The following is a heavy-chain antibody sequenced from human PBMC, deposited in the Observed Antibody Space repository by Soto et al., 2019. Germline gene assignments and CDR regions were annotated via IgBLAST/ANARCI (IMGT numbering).Heavy chain of an antibody. CDR2: ISSSGDII. CDR1: GCTFSDHY. Sequence: PGGSLRLSCAASGCTFSDHYMSWIRQAPGKGLEWVSYISSSGDIIYYADSVKGRFTISRDNAKNSLYLQMNSLRAEDTAVYYCARDLGYYDSSGYFDYWGQGTLVTVSS. D-gene: IGHD3-22*01. J-gene: IGHJ4*02. V-gene: IGHV3-11*01. CDR3: ARDLGYYDSSGYFDY.